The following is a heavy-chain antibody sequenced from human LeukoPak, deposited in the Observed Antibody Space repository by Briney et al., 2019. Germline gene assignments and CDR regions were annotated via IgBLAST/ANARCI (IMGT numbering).Heavy chain of an antibody. CDR1: GGSIISYY. CDR3: ARDRDFWSGYSDY. Sequence: SETLSLTCTVSGGSIISYYWSWIRQPPGKGLEWIGYIYYSGSTYYNPSLKSRVTISVDTSKNQFSLKLSSVTAADTAVYYCARDRDFWSGYSDYWGQGTLVTVSS. J-gene: IGHJ4*02. V-gene: IGHV4-59*12. CDR2: IYYSGST. D-gene: IGHD3-3*01.